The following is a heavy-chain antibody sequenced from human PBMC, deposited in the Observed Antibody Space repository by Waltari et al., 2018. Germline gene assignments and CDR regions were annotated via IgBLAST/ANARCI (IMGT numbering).Heavy chain of an antibody. J-gene: IGHJ5*02. CDR3: ARDRSGTINSFDP. CDR2: MFYSGPT. Sequence: QLQLQESGPRLVKPAETLSLTCTVSGDSGSSGPYFWAWIRQPPGKGLEWLGSMFYSGPTYHNSSLKSRVTISVDTSKNQVSLQLKSVTAADTAVYFCARDRSGTINSFDPWGRGTLVTVSS. CDR1: GDSGSSGPYF. V-gene: IGHV4-39*07. D-gene: IGHD1-26*01.